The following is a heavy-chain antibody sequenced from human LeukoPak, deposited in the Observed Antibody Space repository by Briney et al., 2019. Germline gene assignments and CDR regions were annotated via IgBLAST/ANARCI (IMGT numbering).Heavy chain of an antibody. Sequence: GGSLRLSCAASGFTFSSYAMSWVRQAPGKGLEWVSFISGSGGTTYYADSVKGRFTISRDNSKNTLYLQMNSLRAEDTAVYSCARGITIFGVVTRPDYWGQGTLVTVSS. D-gene: IGHD3-3*01. CDR3: ARGITIFGVVTRPDY. V-gene: IGHV3-23*01. CDR1: GFTFSSYA. J-gene: IGHJ4*02. CDR2: ISGSGGTT.